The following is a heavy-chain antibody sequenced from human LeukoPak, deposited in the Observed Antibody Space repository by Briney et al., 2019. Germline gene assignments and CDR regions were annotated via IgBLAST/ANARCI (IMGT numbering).Heavy chain of an antibody. Sequence: ASVKVSCKASGYTFTGYGISWVRQAPGQGLEWMGWISAYNGNTNYAQKLQGRVTMTTDTSTSTAYMELRSLRSDDTAVYYCARNHYDILTGYSRDHDAFDIWGQGTMVTVSS. J-gene: IGHJ3*02. CDR1: GYTFTGYG. D-gene: IGHD3-9*01. CDR3: ARNHYDILTGYSRDHDAFDI. V-gene: IGHV1-18*01. CDR2: ISAYNGNT.